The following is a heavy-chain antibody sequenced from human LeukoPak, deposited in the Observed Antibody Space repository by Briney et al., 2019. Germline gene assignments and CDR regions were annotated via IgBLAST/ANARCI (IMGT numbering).Heavy chain of an antibody. CDR3: ARITDYYGMDV. D-gene: IGHD3-10*01. J-gene: IGHJ6*02. CDR1: GFTFSHYA. Sequence: GRSLRLSCAASGFTFSHYAMHWVRQAPGKGLEWVAVISFDGTNKFYADSMKGRFTISRDNAKNSLYLQMNSLRAEDTAVYYCARITDYYGMDVWGQGTTVTVSS. V-gene: IGHV3-30*03. CDR2: ISFDGTNK.